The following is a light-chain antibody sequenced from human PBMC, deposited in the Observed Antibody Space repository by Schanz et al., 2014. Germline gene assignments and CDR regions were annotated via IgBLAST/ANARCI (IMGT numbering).Light chain of an antibody. J-gene: IGKJ1*01. V-gene: IGKV1-27*01. CDR2: SAS. CDR3: QQYNSYPGT. CDR1: QAISIY. Sequence: DIQMTQSPSSLSASVGDRVSITCRASQAISIYLAWYQQKPGKVPKLLIYSASTLQSGVPSRFSGSGSGTDFTLTISSLQPEDVATYYCQQYNSYPGTFGQGTKVEIK.